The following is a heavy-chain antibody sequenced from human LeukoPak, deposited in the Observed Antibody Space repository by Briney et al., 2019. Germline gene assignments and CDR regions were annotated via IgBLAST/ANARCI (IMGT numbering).Heavy chain of an antibody. V-gene: IGHV4-4*09. Sequence: PSETLSLTCTVFGGSISSYYWSWIRQPPGKGLEWIGYIYTGGSTNYNPSLKSRVTILVDTSKNQFSLKLSSVTAADTAVYYCAGYVFWYFDLWGRGTLVTVSS. CDR1: GGSISSYY. CDR3: AGYVFWYFDL. J-gene: IGHJ2*01. D-gene: IGHD3-10*02. CDR2: IYTGGST.